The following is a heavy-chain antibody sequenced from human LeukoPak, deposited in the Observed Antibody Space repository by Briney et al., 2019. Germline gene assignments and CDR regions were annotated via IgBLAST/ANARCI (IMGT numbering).Heavy chain of an antibody. D-gene: IGHD4-23*01. CDR3: ARGITTVEHYYYGMDV. J-gene: IGHJ6*04. CDR2: ISAYNGNT. CDR1: GYTFTSYG. Sequence: ASVKVSCKASGYTFTSYGISWVRQAPGQGLEWMGWISAYNGNTNYAQKLQGRVTMTTDTSTSTAYMELRSLRSDDTAVYYCARGITTVEHYYYGMDVWGEGTTVTVSS. V-gene: IGHV1-18*01.